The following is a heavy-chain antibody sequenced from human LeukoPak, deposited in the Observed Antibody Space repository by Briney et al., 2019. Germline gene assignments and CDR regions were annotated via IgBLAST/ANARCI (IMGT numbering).Heavy chain of an antibody. V-gene: IGHV3-48*01. CDR2: ISSSGSMI. Sequence: GGSLRLSCAASGFTFSSSAMNWVRQVPGKGLEWVSHISSSGSMIWYADSVKGRFTISRDSAKNSLHLQMNSLRAEDTAVYYCARDPESNWGWDLDYWGQGTLVTVSS. J-gene: IGHJ4*02. CDR1: GFTFSSSA. D-gene: IGHD7-27*01. CDR3: ARDPESNWGWDLDY.